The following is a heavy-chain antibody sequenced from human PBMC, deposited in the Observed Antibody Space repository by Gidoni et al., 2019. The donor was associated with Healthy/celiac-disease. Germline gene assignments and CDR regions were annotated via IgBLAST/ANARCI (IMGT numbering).Heavy chain of an antibody. Sequence: QVQLVESGGGVVQPGRSLRLSCAASGFTFSSYAMHWVRQAPGKGLEWVAVISYDGSNKYYADSVKGRFTISRDNSKNTLYLQMNSLRAEDTAVYYCARDSPMARGNFDYWGQGTLVTVSS. CDR3: ARDSPMARGNFDY. CDR1: GFTFSSYA. V-gene: IGHV3-30-3*01. J-gene: IGHJ4*02. CDR2: ISYDGSNK. D-gene: IGHD5-12*01.